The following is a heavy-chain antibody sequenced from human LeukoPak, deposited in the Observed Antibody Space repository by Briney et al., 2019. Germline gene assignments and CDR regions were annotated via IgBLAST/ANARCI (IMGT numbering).Heavy chain of an antibody. J-gene: IGHJ4*02. CDR1: GFTFSSYA. CDR2: ISVSGGST. V-gene: IGHV3-23*01. CDR3: AKAPLSIVVPVYYFDY. D-gene: IGHD2-2*01. Sequence: GGSLRLSCAASGFTFSSYAMSWVRQAPGKGLEWVSAISVSGGSTYYADSVKGRFTISRDNSKNTLYLQMNSLRAEDTAVYYCAKAPLSIVVPVYYFDYWGQGTLVTVSS.